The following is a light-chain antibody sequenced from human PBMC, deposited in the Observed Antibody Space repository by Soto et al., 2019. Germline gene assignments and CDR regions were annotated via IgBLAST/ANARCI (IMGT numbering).Light chain of an antibody. CDR1: QSVSSSY. J-gene: IGKJ4*01. CDR3: QQYGTSP. V-gene: IGKV3-20*01. Sequence: IVLTQSPGTLSLSPGERATLSCRASQSVSSSYLACYQQKPGQAPRLLIYGASSRATGIPDRFSGSGSGTDFTLTISRLEPEDFVVYYCQQYGTSPFGGGTKVEIK. CDR2: GAS.